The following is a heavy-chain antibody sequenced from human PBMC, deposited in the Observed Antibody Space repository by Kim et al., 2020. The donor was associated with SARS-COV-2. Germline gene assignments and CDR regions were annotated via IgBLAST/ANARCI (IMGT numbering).Heavy chain of an antibody. Sequence: GGSLRLSCAASGFTFDDYAMHWVRQAPGKGLEWVSGISWNSGSIGYADSVKGRFTISRDNAKNSLYLQMNSLRAEDTALYYCAKDASWQQLVRYFDYWGQGTLVTVSS. CDR2: ISWNSGSI. V-gene: IGHV3-9*01. CDR3: AKDASWQQLVRYFDY. CDR1: GFTFDDYA. D-gene: IGHD6-13*01. J-gene: IGHJ4*02.